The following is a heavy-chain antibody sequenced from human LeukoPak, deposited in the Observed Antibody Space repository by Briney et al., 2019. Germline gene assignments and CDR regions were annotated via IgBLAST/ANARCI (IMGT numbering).Heavy chain of an antibody. CDR3: ARVWLDAFDI. D-gene: IGHD2-21*01. CDR1: GASIRTHY. Sequence: SETLSLTCTVSGASIRTHYWGWIRQPPQKALVWIGSIHYSGTTNVNPSLQSRVTISVDRSKNQFSLKLSSVTAADTAVYYCARVWLDAFDIWGQGTMVIVSS. V-gene: IGHV4-59*11. J-gene: IGHJ3*02. CDR2: IHYSGTT.